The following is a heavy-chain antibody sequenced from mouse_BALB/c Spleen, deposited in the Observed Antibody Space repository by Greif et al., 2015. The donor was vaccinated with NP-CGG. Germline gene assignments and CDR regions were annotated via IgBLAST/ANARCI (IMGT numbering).Heavy chain of an antibody. CDR1: RLSLTSYG. CDR3: YRNWGCAMDY. CDR2: IWGDGNT. J-gene: IGHJ4*01. V-gene: IGHV2-6*02. Sequence: QVQLKESGPGMEAPSQSLSITCTVSRLSLTSYGVHWVRQPPGKGLEWLVVIWGDGNTTYNSATKTRLSISKDNSNSQVFVKRNSLRTDVTAMYYCYRNWGCAMDYWSQGTSVAVSS.